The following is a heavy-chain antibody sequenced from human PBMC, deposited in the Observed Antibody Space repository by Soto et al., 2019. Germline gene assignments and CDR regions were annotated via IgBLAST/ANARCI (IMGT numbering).Heavy chain of an antibody. CDR3: AKGFGGRLYGPGSDAFDE. CDR1: GGSLSGYS. J-gene: IGHJ4*02. CDR2: INHSGST. Sequence: QVRLQHWCAGLLKPSETLSRTCAVYGGSLSGYSWSWIRQHPGRGLEWIGEINHSGSTNYNPSLKSRVTISVDTPKNQFSLNLTSGTAADTAVYYCAKGFGGRLYGPGSDAFDEWGQGILVTVSS. V-gene: IGHV4-34*01. D-gene: IGHD3-10*01.